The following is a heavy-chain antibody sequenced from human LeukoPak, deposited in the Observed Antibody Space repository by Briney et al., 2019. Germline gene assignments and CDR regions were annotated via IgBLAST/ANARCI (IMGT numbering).Heavy chain of an antibody. V-gene: IGHV4-59*01. Sequence: SETLSLTCSVYGGSFSGYYWSWIRQPPGKGLEWIGDIYFSGSTSYNPSLKSRVTISVDRSKNQFSLKLSSVAAADTAVYYCARSYDTNFDYWGQGTLVTVSS. CDR3: ARSYDTNFDY. J-gene: IGHJ4*02. CDR1: GGSFSGYY. D-gene: IGHD3-3*01. CDR2: IYFSGST.